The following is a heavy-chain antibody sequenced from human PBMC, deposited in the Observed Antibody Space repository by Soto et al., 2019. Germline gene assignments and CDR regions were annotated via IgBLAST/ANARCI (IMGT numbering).Heavy chain of an antibody. V-gene: IGHV1-69*12. Sequence: QVQLVQSGAEVKKPGSSVKVSCKASGGTFSSYAISWVRQAPGQGLEWMGGIIPIFGTANYAQKFQGRVTITADESTSPAYMELSSLRSEDTAVYYCAREMGDCISTSCYYYYGMDVWGQGTTVTVSS. J-gene: IGHJ6*02. D-gene: IGHD2-2*01. CDR2: IIPIFGTA. CDR3: AREMGDCISTSCYYYYGMDV. CDR1: GGTFSSYA.